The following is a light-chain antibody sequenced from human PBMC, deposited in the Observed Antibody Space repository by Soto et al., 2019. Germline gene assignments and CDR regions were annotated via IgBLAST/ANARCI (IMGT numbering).Light chain of an antibody. V-gene: IGLV2-8*02. CDR3: SSYAGSSTYV. CDR1: SSDVGGYDY. CDR2: EVS. J-gene: IGLJ1*01. Sequence: QSVLTQPPSASRSPGQSVTISCTGTSSDVGGYDYVSWYQQHPGKAPKLMIYEVSKRPSGVPDRFSGSKSGNTASLTVSGLQAEDEADYYCSSYAGSSTYVFGNGTKVTVL.